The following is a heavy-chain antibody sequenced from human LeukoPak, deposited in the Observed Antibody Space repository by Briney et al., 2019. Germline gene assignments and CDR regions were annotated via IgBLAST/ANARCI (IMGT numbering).Heavy chain of an antibody. CDR1: GFIFSSEA. CDR3: AKDPSRPAYYYYGMDV. J-gene: IGHJ6*02. Sequence: GGSLRLSCAASGFIFSSEAMSWVRQAPGKGLEWVSAICVSGGSTYYADSVKGRFTISRDNSKNTLYLQMNSLRAEDRAVYYCAKDPSRPAYYYYGMDVWGQGTTVTVSS. V-gene: IGHV3-23*01. CDR2: ICVSGGST.